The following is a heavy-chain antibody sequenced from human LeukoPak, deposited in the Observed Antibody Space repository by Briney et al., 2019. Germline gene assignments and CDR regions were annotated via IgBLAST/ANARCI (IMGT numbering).Heavy chain of an antibody. J-gene: IGHJ4*02. Sequence: ASVRVSCKTSGYTFTGYYMHWVRQAPGQGLEWMGWINPNSGGTNYAQKFQGRVTMTRDTSISTAYMELSRLRSDDTAVYYCASQSGVTMVRGVIRGDYWGQGTLVTVSS. CDR1: GYTFTGYY. D-gene: IGHD3-10*01. CDR2: INPNSGGT. CDR3: ASQSGVTMVRGVIRGDY. V-gene: IGHV1-2*02.